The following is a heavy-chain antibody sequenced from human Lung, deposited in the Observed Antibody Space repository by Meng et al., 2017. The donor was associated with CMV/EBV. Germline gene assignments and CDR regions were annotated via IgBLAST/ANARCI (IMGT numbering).Heavy chain of an antibody. V-gene: IGHV3-33*06. D-gene: IGHD3/OR15-3a*01. CDR3: AKDKAPPEDYYFDY. J-gene: IGHJ4*02. Sequence: GESXKISCAASGFTFSSYGMHWVRQAPGKGLWWVAVIWYDGSNKYYADSVKGRFTISRDNSKNTLYLQMNSLRAEDTAVYYCAKDKAPPEDYYFDYLGQGXLVTVSS. CDR2: IWYDGSNK. CDR1: GFTFSSYG.